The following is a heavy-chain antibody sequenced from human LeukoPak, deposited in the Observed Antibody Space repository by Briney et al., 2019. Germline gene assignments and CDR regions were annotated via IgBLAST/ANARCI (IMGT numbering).Heavy chain of an antibody. J-gene: IGHJ4*02. CDR2: IYPGDSDT. D-gene: IGHD4-17*01. CDR3: TRRIDYGDYDY. V-gene: IGHV5-51*01. CDR1: GYIFTNYW. Sequence: GESLKISCKGSGYIFTNYWIAWVRQMPGKGLEWMGIIYPGDSDTRYSPSFQGQVTFSADKSITTAYLQWSSLAASDTAMYYCTRRIDYGDYDYWGQGTLVTVSS.